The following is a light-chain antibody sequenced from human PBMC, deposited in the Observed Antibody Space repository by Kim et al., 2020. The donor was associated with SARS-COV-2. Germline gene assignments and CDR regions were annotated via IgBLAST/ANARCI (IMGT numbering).Light chain of an antibody. V-gene: IGKV1-5*03. CDR2: KAS. J-gene: IGKJ1*01. Sequence: ASVGDRGTITCRASQSISSWLAWYQQQSGKAPKLLIYKASSLESGIPSRFSGSGSGTEFTLTISSLQPEDFATYYCQQYNSFPWTFGQGTKVDIK. CDR3: QQYNSFPWT. CDR1: QSISSW.